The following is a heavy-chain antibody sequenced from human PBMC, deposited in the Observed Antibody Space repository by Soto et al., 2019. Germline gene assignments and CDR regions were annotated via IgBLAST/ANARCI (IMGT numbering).Heavy chain of an antibody. CDR2: INHSGST. J-gene: IGHJ4*02. V-gene: IGHV4-34*01. CDR1: GGSFSDYY. D-gene: IGHD3-10*01. Sequence: KPSETLSLTCAVYGGSFSDYYWSWIRQPPGKGLEWIGEINHSGSTNYNPSLKSRVTISVDTSKNQFSLKLTSVTAADAALYYCARGYGPIDSWGQGTLVTVSS. CDR3: ARGYGPIDS.